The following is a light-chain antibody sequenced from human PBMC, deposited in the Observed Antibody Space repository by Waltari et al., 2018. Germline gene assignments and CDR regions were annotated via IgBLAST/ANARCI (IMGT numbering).Light chain of an antibody. V-gene: IGLV1-44*01. J-gene: IGLJ3*02. CDR3: VAWDDSLNGVM. CDR1: SSDIGSNT. Sequence: QSVLTQAHSVSGTPGQRVTFSCSGSSSDIGSNTVIWYQQVPGTAPKPPLFAKTPRPSGVPGRFSGSKSGTSASLAISGLQSEDEAEYYCVAWDDSLNGVMFGGGTKLTVL. CDR2: AKT.